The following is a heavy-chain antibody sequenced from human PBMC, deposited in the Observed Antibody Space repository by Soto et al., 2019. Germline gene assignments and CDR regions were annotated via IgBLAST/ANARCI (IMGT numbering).Heavy chain of an antibody. CDR1: GGTFSSYA. CDR2: IIPIFGTA. Sequence: QVQLVQSGAEVKKPGSSVKVSCKASGGTFSSYAISWVRQAPGQGLEWMGGIIPIFGTANYAQKFQGRVTITADESTSTPYMELSSLRSEDTAVYYCARDSGYSSSWHGGWFDPWGQGTLVTVSS. V-gene: IGHV1-69*01. J-gene: IGHJ5*02. CDR3: ARDSGYSSSWHGGWFDP. D-gene: IGHD6-13*01.